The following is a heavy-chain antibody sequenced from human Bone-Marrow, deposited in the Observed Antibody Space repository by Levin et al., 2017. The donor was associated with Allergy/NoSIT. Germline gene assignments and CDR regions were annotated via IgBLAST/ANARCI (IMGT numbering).Heavy chain of an antibody. D-gene: IGHD3-9*01. V-gene: IGHV4-61*01. CDR3: ARGNYDILTGYYSGLACWFDP. J-gene: IGHJ5*02. CDR1: GGSVSSGSYY. CDR2: IYYSGST. Sequence: SETLSLTCTVSGGSVSSGSYYWSWLRQPPGKGLEWIGYIYYSGSTNYNPSLKSRVTISVDTSKNQFSLKLSSVTAADTAVYYCARGNYDILTGYYSGLACWFDPWGQGTLVTVSS.